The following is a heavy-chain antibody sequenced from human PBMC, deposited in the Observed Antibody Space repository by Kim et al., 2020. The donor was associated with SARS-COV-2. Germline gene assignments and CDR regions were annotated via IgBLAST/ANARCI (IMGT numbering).Heavy chain of an antibody. Sequence: SETLSLTCTVSGGSISSYYWSWIRQPAGKGLEWIGRIYTSGSTNYNPSLKSRVTMSVDTSKNQFSLKLSSVTAADTAVYYCASGIAAAVATDYWGQGTLVTVSS. V-gene: IGHV4-4*07. CDR3: ASGIAAAVATDY. D-gene: IGHD6-13*01. CDR1: GGSISSYY. CDR2: IYTSGST. J-gene: IGHJ4*02.